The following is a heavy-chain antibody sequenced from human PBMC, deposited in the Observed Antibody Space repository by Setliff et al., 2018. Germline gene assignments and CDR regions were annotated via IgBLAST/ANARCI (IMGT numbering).Heavy chain of an antibody. Sequence: PSETLSLTCTVSGASLSSGSCYWSWIRQSAGKGLEWIGRIYTSGATTYSPSLKSRVSISADTSKNLFSLRLKSVTAADTAVYYCAKEYVVNSFVSNSHQHYGLDVWGQGTTVTVS. CDR3: AKEYVVNSFVSNSHQHYGLDV. D-gene: IGHD2-21*01. J-gene: IGHJ6*02. CDR1: GASLSSGSCY. CDR2: IYTSGAT. V-gene: IGHV4-61*02.